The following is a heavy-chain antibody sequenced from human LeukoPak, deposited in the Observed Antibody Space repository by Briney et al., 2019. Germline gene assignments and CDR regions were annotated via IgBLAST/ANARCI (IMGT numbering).Heavy chain of an antibody. J-gene: IGHJ4*02. V-gene: IGHV3-48*01. CDR3: ARDGQDDFWSGGSLLY. CDR2: ISSSSNTI. CDR1: GFTFSSNS. Sequence: PGGSLRLSCAASGFTFSSNSMNWVRQAPGKGLEWVSYISSSSNTIYYTDSVKGRFTISRGNAKNSLYLQMNSLRAEDTAVYYCARDGQDDFWSGGSLLYWGQGALVTVSS. D-gene: IGHD3-3*01.